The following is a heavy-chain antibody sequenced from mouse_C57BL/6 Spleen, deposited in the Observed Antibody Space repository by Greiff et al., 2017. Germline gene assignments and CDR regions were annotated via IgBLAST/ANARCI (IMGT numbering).Heavy chain of an antibody. J-gene: IGHJ2*01. CDR3: TREVTTVVAFYY. CDR2: LNPSSGYT. CDR1: GYTFTSYT. D-gene: IGHD1-1*01. Sequence: VQLQQSGAELARPGASVKMSCKASGYTFTSYTMHWVKQRPGQGLEWIGYLNPSSGYTKYNQKFKDKATMTADKSSSTAYMQLSSLTSDDSAVYYCTREVTTVVAFYYWGQSATLSVSS. V-gene: IGHV1-4*01.